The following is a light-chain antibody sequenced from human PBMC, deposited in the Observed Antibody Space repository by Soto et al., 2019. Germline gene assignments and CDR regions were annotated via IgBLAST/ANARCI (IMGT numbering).Light chain of an antibody. V-gene: IGKV1-39*01. CDR1: QSISSH. Sequence: DIRMTQSPSSLSASVGDTVTITCRASQSISSHLNWYQQKPGKAPNLLMYTASNLQSGVPSRFSGSGSGTDSTLTIRSLQPDDFATYYCQQYKSYWTFGQGTKVDIK. CDR2: TAS. J-gene: IGKJ1*01. CDR3: QQYKSYWT.